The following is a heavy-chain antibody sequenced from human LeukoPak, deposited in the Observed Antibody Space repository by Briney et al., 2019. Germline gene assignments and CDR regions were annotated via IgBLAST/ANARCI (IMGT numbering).Heavy chain of an antibody. V-gene: IGHV4-61*02. D-gene: IGHD2-2*01. CDR1: GGSTSSGSYY. J-gene: IGHJ5*02. CDR2: IYTSGST. Sequence: PSETLSLTCTVSGGSTSSGSYYWSWIRQPAGKGLEWIGRIYTSGSTNYNPSLKSRVTISVDTSKNQFSLKLSSVTAADTAVYYCARHAGYCSSTSCRYEYNWFDPWGQGTLVTVSS. CDR3: ARHAGYCSSTSCRYEYNWFDP.